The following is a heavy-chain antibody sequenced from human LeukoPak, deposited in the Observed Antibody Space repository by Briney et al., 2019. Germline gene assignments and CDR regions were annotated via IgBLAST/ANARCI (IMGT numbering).Heavy chain of an antibody. CDR3: ATRMAAAGPWYFDY. CDR2: IYPGDSDT. D-gene: IGHD6-13*01. J-gene: IGHJ4*02. V-gene: IGHV5-51*01. Sequence: GESLKISCKGSGYSFTNYWIGWVRQMPGKGLEWMGTIYPGDSDTRYSPSFQGQATISADKSINTAYLQWSSLKASDTAMYYCATRMAAAGPWYFDYWGQGTLVTVSS. CDR1: GYSFTNYW.